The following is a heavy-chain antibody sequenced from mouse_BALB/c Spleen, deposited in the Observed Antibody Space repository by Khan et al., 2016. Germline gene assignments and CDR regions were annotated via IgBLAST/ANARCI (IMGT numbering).Heavy chain of an antibody. CDR2: IHPGSNYT. D-gene: IGHD2-12*01. V-gene: IGHV1-7*01. CDR3: ARRGEGSYLYEAMDY. J-gene: IGHJ4*01. Sequence: QIQLVQSGAELAKPGASVKMSCKASGYTFTRFWMHWVKQRPGQGLVWIGYIHPGSNYTDYHQNFKDKATLTADKSSSTAYMLLNSLTSEDSAVYVCARRGEGSYLYEAMDYWGQGISVTVSA. CDR1: GYTFTRFW.